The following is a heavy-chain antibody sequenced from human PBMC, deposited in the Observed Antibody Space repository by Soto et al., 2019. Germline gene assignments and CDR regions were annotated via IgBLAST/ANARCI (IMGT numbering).Heavy chain of an antibody. D-gene: IGHD3-10*01. CDR1: GFSLSTSGVG. V-gene: IGHV2-5*02. CDR3: AHRQSSMVRGVAIFDY. CDR2: IYWDDDK. J-gene: IGHJ4*02. Sequence: QITLKESGPTLVKPTQTLTLTCTFSGFSLSTSGVGVGWIRQPPGKALEWLALIYWDDDKRYSPSLKSRLTITKDTSKNQVVLTMTNMDPVDTATYYCAHRQSSMVRGVAIFDYWGQGTLVTVSS.